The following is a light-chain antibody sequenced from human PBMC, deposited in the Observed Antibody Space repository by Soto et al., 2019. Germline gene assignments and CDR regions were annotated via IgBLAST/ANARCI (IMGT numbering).Light chain of an antibody. J-gene: IGKJ1*01. V-gene: IGKV1-39*01. CDR2: AAS. CDR1: QSISNS. Sequence: DIQMTQSPSSLSASVGDRVTITCRASQSISNSLSWYQQKPGKAPELLIYAASSLQSGAPSRFSGSGSETDFTFTISSLQPEDFATYYCQQNDSIPPTFGQGTRVEIK. CDR3: QQNDSIPPT.